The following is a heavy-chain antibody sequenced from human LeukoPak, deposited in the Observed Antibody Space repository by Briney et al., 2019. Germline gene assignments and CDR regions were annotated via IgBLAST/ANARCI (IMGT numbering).Heavy chain of an antibody. D-gene: IGHD3-3*01. J-gene: IGHJ5*02. Sequence: GGSLRLSCAASGFTFSSYAMSWVRQAPGKGLEWVSAISGSGGSTYYADSVKGRFTISRDNSKNTLYLQMNSLRAEDTAVYYCAKLPREWLLYGPYDPWGQGTLVTVSS. CDR2: ISGSGGST. V-gene: IGHV3-23*01. CDR1: GFTFSSYA. CDR3: AKLPREWLLYGPYDP.